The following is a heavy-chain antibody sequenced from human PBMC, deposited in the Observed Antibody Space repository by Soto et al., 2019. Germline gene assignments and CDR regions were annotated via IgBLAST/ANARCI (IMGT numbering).Heavy chain of an antibody. CDR3: ATALGCRSTSCTLDY. V-gene: IGHV1-69*01. Sequence: QVQLVQSGADVKKPGSSVKVSCKASGGTFGSYAFSWVRQAPGQGLEWMGGIIPVSGAAHYAQKFQGRVTITADESTSTAYMELSSLSSQDTAVYYCATALGCRSTSCTLDYWGQGTRVIVSS. CDR2: IIPVSGAA. CDR1: GGTFGSYA. D-gene: IGHD2-2*01. J-gene: IGHJ4*02.